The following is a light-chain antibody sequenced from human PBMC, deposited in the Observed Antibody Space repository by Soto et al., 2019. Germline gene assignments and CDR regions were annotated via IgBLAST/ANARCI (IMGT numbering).Light chain of an antibody. V-gene: IGLV2-8*01. CDR2: EVT. CDR1: SSDVGGYNF. Sequence: QSLLPQPPSASGSPGQSVTISCTGASSDVGGYNFVSWYQQHPGKAPKLMIYEVTKRPSGVPDRFSGSKSGNTASLTVSGLQAEDEADYYCSSYSGTNNYVFGTGTKVTVL. CDR3: SSYSGTNNYV. J-gene: IGLJ1*01.